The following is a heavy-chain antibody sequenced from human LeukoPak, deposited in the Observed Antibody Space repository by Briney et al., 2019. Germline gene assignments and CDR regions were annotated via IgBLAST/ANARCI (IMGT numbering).Heavy chain of an antibody. D-gene: IGHD3-10*01. CDR2: IYASGST. CDR1: GGSINNYY. V-gene: IGHV4-4*07. J-gene: IGHJ4*02. Sequence: SETLSLTCTVSGGSINNYYWNWIRQPAGKGLEWIGRIYASGSTYYNPSLKSRVTMSVDTSKNQFSLKLSSVTAADTAVYYCARYGSGNYYNVQFDYWGRGTLVTVSS. CDR3: ARYGSGNYYNVQFDY.